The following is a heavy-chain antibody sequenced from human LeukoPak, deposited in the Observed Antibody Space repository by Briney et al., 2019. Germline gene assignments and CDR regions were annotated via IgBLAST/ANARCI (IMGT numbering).Heavy chain of an antibody. Sequence: SETLSLTCTVSGGSISSSSYYWGWIRQPPGKGLEWIGSIYYSGSTYYNPSLKSRVTISVDTSKNQFSLKLSSVTAADTAVYYCARDSRETTMIVVVITTWNVGFDYWGQGTLVTVSS. CDR2: IYYSGST. CDR1: GGSISSSSYY. V-gene: IGHV4-39*07. D-gene: IGHD3-22*01. CDR3: ARDSRETTMIVVVITTWNVGFDY. J-gene: IGHJ4*02.